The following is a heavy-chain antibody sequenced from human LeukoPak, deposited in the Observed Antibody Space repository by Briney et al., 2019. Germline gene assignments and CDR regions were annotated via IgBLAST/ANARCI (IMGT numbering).Heavy chain of an antibody. V-gene: IGHV3-23*01. D-gene: IGHD5-12*01. CDR1: GFTFSSYA. Sequence: GRSLRLSCAASGFTFSSYAMSWVRQAPGKGLEWVSAISGSGGSTYYADSVKGRFTISRDNSKNTLYLQMNSLRAEDTAVYYCAKFSLKDDGYSGYYFDYWGQGTLVTASS. CDR3: AKFSLKDDGYSGYYFDY. CDR2: ISGSGGST. J-gene: IGHJ4*02.